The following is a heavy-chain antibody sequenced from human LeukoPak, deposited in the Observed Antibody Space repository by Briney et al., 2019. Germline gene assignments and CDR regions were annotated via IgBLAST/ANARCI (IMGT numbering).Heavy chain of an antibody. V-gene: IGHV4-34*01. CDR3: ARVGHGGYGYGYSNWFDP. D-gene: IGHD5-18*01. J-gene: IGHJ5*02. Sequence: SETLSLTCAVYGGSFSGYYWSWIRQPPGKGLEWIGEINHSGSTNYNPSLKSRVTISVDTSKNQFSLKLSSVTAADTAVYYCARVGHGGYGYGYSNWFDPWGQGTLVTVSS. CDR2: INHSGST. CDR1: GGSFSGYY.